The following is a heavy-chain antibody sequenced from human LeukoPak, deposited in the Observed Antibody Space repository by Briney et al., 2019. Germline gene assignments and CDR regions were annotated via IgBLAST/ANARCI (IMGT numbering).Heavy chain of an antibody. CDR1: GFIFRNYG. Sequence: QPGGSLRLSCAASGFIFRNYGMHWVRQAPGKGLEWVSVIYSGGSTYYADSVKGRFTISRDNSKNTLYLQMNSLRAEDTAVYYCARAPGDYGPFDIWGQGTMVTVSS. CDR3: ARAPGDYGPFDI. J-gene: IGHJ3*02. D-gene: IGHD4-17*01. V-gene: IGHV3-66*01. CDR2: IYSGGST.